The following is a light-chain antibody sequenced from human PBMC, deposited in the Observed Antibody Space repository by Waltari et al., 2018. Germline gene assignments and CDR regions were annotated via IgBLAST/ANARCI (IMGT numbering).Light chain of an antibody. CDR2: WAS. V-gene: IGKV4-1*01. J-gene: IGKJ4*01. CDR3: QQYYSSPFT. Sequence: DIVMTQSPDTLSVSLGERATINCKSSKSIFYTSNNKKYLAWYQQKPGQPPKLLIYWASTRESGVPDRFSGSGSGTDFTLTISSLQAEDVAVYYCQQYYSSPFTFGGGTKVEIK. CDR1: KSIFYTSNNKKY.